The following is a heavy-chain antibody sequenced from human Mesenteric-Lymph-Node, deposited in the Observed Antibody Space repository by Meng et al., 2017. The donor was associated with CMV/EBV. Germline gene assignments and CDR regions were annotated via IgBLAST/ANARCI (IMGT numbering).Heavy chain of an antibody. CDR3: ARDAGGTGTSGYYYYYGMDV. V-gene: IGHV4-34*01. D-gene: IGHD1-7*01. Sequence: SETLSLTCAVYGGSFSGYYWSWIRQPPGKGLEWIGEINHSGSTNYNPSLKSRVTISVDTSKNQFSLKLSSVTAADTAVYYCARDAGGTGTSGYYYYYGMDVWGQGTTVTVSS. J-gene: IGHJ6*02. CDR2: INHSGST. CDR1: GGSFSGYY.